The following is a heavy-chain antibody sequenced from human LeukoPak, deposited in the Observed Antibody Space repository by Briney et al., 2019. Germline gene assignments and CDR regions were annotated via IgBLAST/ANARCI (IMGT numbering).Heavy chain of an antibody. CDR2: INHSGST. D-gene: IGHD2-8*01. CDR3: ARGGLMVYAVRVQNDAFDI. CDR1: GGSFSGYY. J-gene: IGHJ3*02. Sequence: SETLSLTCAVYGGSFSGYYWSWIRHPPGKGLEWIGEINHSGSTNYNPSLKSRVTISVDTSKNQFSLKLSSVTAADTAVYYCARGGLMVYAVRVQNDAFDIWGQGTMVTVSS. V-gene: IGHV4-34*01.